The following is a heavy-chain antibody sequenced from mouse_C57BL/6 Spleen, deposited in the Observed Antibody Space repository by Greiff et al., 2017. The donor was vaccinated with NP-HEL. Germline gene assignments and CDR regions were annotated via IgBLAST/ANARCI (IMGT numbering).Heavy chain of an antibody. CDR1: GYAFSSSW. CDR2: IYPGDGDT. CDR3: ARLGDGVRTISFAY. V-gene: IGHV1-82*01. D-gene: IGHD2-13*01. Sequence: VQLQQSGPELVKPGASVKISCKASGYAFSSSWMNWVKQRPGKGLEWIGRIYPGDGDTNYNGKFKGKATLTADKSSSTAYMQLSSLTSEDSAVYFCARLGDGVRTISFAYWGQGTLVTVSA. J-gene: IGHJ3*01.